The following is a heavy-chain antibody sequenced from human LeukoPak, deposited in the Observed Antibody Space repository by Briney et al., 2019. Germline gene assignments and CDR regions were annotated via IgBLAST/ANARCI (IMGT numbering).Heavy chain of an antibody. D-gene: IGHD2-15*01. CDR3: ATNDHCSGGSCYPDIYYYYYMDV. CDR2: INHSGST. J-gene: IGHJ6*03. V-gene: IGHV4-34*01. CDR1: GGSFSGYY. Sequence: SETLSLTCAVYGGSFSGYYWSWIRQPPGKGLEWIGEINHSGSTNYNPSLKSRVTISVDTSKNQFSLKLSSVTAADTAVYYCATNDHCSGGSCYPDIYYYYYMDVWGKGTTVTVSS.